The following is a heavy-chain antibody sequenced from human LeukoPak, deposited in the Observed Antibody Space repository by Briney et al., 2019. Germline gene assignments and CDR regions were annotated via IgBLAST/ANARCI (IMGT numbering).Heavy chain of an antibody. V-gene: IGHV3-30*02. CDR3: AKDGCSSTRPNLECRYYFDY. CDR1: GFTFSSYG. D-gene: IGHD2-2*01. Sequence: GGSLRLSCAASGFTFSSYGMHWVRQAPGKGLEWVAFIRYDGSNKYYADSVKGRFTISRDNSKNTLYLKMNSLRAEDTAVYYCAKDGCSSTRPNLECRYYFDYWGQGTLVTVSS. CDR2: IRYDGSNK. J-gene: IGHJ4*02.